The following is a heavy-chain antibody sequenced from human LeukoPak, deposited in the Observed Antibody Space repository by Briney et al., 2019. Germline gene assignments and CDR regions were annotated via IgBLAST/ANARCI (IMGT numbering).Heavy chain of an antibody. J-gene: IGHJ3*01. V-gene: IGHV3-53*01. CDR2: IYSGGST. Sequence: PGGSLRLSCAASGFTVSSNYMSWVGQAPGKGLEWVSVIYSGGSTYYADSVKGRFTISRDNSENTLFLQMNSLRAEDTAMYYCARTPGTGHDGLDVWGQGTTVTVSS. CDR3: ARTPGTGHDGLDV. D-gene: IGHD2-8*02. CDR1: GFTVSSNY.